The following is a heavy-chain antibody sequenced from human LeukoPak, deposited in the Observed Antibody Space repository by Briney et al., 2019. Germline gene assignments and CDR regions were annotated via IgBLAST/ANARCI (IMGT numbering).Heavy chain of an antibody. D-gene: IGHD3-10*01. CDR3: VRDRELNY. Sequence: SETLSLTCTVSGVSISIYHWSWIRQPPGKGLEWLGYTYNSGSTLYDPSLKSRVTISVDTSRNEFSLRLTSVTAADAAVYYCVRDRELNYWGQGTLVTVSS. CDR2: TYNSGST. V-gene: IGHV4-59*01. CDR1: GVSISIYH. J-gene: IGHJ4*02.